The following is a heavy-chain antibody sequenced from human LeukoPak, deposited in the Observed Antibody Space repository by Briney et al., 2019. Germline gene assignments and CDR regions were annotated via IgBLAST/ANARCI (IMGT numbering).Heavy chain of an antibody. V-gene: IGHV3-23*01. J-gene: IGHJ4*02. D-gene: IGHD4-17*01. CDR2: ISGSSAGT. CDR3: ATGSYGDYYGLVEYYFHY. CDR1: GFTFSNYA. Sequence: PGVSLRLSCAASGFTFSNYAMSWVRQTPGKGLEWVSAISGSSAGTYYADSVKGRFTISRDNSKNTLYLQMNSLRAEDTAVYYCATGSYGDYYGLVEYYFHYWGQGSLVTVSS.